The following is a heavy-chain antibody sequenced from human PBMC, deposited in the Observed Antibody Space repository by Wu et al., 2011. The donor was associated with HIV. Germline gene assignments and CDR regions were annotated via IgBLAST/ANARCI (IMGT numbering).Heavy chain of an antibody. V-gene: IGHV1-69*05. J-gene: IGHJ6*02. CDR2: IIPIFGTA. CDR1: GGTFSSYA. CDR3: ASPAGGSSLGGDYYYGMDV. D-gene: IGHD6-13*01. Sequence: QVQLVQSGAEVKKPGSSVKVSCKASGGTFSSYAISWVRQAPGQGLEWMGGIIPIFGTANYAQKFQGRVTITTDESTSTAYMEPSSLRSEDTAVYYCASPAGGSSLGGDYYYGMDVWGQGTTVTVSS.